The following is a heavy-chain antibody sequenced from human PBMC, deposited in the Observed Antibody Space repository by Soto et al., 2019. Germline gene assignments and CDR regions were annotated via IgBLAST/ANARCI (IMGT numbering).Heavy chain of an antibody. CDR3: AKGLGHSTSWPNDY. Sequence: VQLLESGGGLVQPGGSLRLSCAVSGFTFNSYAMSWVRQAPGKGLEWVSALSGAGGSTYYADSVRGRFTISRDNAKNTLYLQMNSLRAEDTAVYYCAKGLGHSTSWPNDYWGQGTLVTVSS. J-gene: IGHJ4*02. CDR1: GFTFNSYA. CDR2: LSGAGGST. V-gene: IGHV3-23*01. D-gene: IGHD6-13*01.